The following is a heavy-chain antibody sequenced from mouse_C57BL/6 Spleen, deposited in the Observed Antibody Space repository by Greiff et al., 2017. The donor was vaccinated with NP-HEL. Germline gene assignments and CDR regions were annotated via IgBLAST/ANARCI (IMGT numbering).Heavy chain of an antibody. CDR3: TRDGGLDRGHYFDY. V-gene: IGHV1-15*01. Sequence: QVQLQPSGAELVRPGASVTLSCTASGYTFTDYAIHWVKQTPVHGLEWIGAIDPETGGTAYNQKFKGKAILTADKSSSTAYMELRSLTSEDSAVYYCTRDGGLDRGHYFDYWGQGTTLTVSS. CDR1: GYTFTDYA. J-gene: IGHJ2*01. CDR2: IDPETGGT. D-gene: IGHD2-3*01.